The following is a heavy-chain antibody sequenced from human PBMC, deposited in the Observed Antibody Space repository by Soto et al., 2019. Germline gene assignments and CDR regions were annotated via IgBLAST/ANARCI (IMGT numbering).Heavy chain of an antibody. CDR2: IIPLFGTT. CDR3: ASASNHGTRWYFCLDP. D-gene: IGHD1-7*01. J-gene: IGHJ5*02. Sequence: VMISCKSTVDTFSIQSINWVRQAPGQGLEWMGGIIPLFGTTNYAQKFKGRLTITADESTNTTYMELSSLKSEDAAVYYCASASNHGTRWYFCLDPSG. V-gene: IGHV1-69*13. CDR1: VDTFSIQS.